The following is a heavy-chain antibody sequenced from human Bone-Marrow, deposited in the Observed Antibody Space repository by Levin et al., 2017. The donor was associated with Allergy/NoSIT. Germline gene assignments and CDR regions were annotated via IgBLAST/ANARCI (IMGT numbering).Heavy chain of an antibody. D-gene: IGHD3/OR15-3a*01. J-gene: IGHJ4*02. CDR1: GDSINYYY. V-gene: IGHV4-59*03. CDR2: IYYSGTT. CDR3: AGLPKGQNYFDY. Sequence: SETLSLICTVSGDSINYYYWSWIRQPPGKGLEWIGNIYYSGTTNYNPSLESRITMSVDRSKNQFSLRLRSVTAADTAVYYCAGLPKGQNYFDYWGQGTLVTVSS.